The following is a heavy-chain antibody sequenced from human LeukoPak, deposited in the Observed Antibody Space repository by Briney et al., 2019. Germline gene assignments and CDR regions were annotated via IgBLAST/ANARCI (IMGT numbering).Heavy chain of an antibody. J-gene: IGHJ4*02. V-gene: IGHV1-2*02. D-gene: IGHD6-13*01. CDR2: INPNNGGT. CDR1: GYTFTGYY. CDR3: AREHSSSWDQFDY. Sequence: ASVKVSCKAYGYTFTGYYMHWVRQAPGQGLEWMGWINPNNGGTKYEQKFQGRVTMTRDTSISTAYMELRSLRSDDTAVYYCAREHSSSWDQFDYWGQGTLVTVSS.